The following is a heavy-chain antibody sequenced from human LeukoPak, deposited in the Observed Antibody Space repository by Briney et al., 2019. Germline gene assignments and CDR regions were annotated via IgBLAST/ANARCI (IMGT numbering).Heavy chain of an antibody. V-gene: IGHV3-7*04. D-gene: IGHD3-10*01. CDR3: ARGITMAN. J-gene: IGHJ4*02. CDR2: IKQDGSEG. Sequence: GGPLRLFCAASGFTFSNYWMTWVRQAPGKGREWVANIKQDGSEGDYVDSVKGRFTISRDDDKNSLYLQMNGLRAEDTAVYYCARGITMANWGQGTLVTVSS. CDR1: GFTFSNYW.